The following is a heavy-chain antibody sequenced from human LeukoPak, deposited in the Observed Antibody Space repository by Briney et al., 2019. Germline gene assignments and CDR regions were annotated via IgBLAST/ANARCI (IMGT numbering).Heavy chain of an antibody. D-gene: IGHD3-10*01. J-gene: IGHJ3*02. CDR2: INSDGSST. Sequence: GGSLRLSCAASGFTFSSYWMHWVRQAPGKGLVWVSRINSDGSSTSYADSVKGRFTISRDNAKNTLYLQMNSLRAEDTAVYYCARDSSHGSGSYSLPGDAFDIWGQGTMVTVSS. CDR3: ARDSSHGSGSYSLPGDAFDI. V-gene: IGHV3-74*01. CDR1: GFTFSSYW.